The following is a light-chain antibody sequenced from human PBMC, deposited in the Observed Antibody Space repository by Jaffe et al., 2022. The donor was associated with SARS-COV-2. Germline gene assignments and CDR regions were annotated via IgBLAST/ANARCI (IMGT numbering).Light chain of an antibody. Sequence: QSALTQPASVSGSPGQSITISCTGTSNDVAIYNLVSWYQQHPGKAPKLVISEVNKRPSGVSDRFSGSKSDNTASLTISGLQAEDESDYYCCSYSGSHTYVFGTGTKVTVL. J-gene: IGLJ1*01. V-gene: IGLV2-23*02. CDR3: CSYSGSHTYV. CDR2: EVN. CDR1: SNDVAIYNL.